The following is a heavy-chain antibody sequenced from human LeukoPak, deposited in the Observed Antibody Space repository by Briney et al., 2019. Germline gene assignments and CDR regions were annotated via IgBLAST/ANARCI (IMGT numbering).Heavy chain of an antibody. CDR3: AREKGAAVDY. Sequence: KASETLSLTCAVYGGSFSGYYWSWIRQPPGKGLEWIGYIYYSGSANYNPSLKSRVTISVDTSKNQFSLKLSSVTAADTAVYYCAREKGAAVDYWGQGTLVTVSS. V-gene: IGHV4-59*01. D-gene: IGHD6-13*01. J-gene: IGHJ4*02. CDR2: IYYSGSA. CDR1: GGSFSGYY.